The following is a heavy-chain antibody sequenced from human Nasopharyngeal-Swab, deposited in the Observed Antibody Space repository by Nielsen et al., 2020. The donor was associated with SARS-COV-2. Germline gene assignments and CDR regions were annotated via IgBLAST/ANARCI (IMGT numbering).Heavy chain of an antibody. D-gene: IGHD3-10*01. CDR1: GFTFSSYA. J-gene: IGHJ6*02. CDR3: AKVRGVIPVDV. CDR2: ISGSGGST. Sequence: GESLKISCAASGFTFSSYAMHWVRQAPGKGLEWVSAISGSGGSTYYADSVKGRFTISRDNSKNTLYLQMNSLRAEDTAVYYCAKVRGVIPVDVWGQGTTVTVSS. V-gene: IGHV3-23*01.